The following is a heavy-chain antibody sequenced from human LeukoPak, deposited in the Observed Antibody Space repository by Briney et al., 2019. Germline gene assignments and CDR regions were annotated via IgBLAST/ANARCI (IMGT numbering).Heavy chain of an antibody. CDR3: AKDYYDSSGYYFNYGMDV. Sequence: QPGGSLRLSCAASGFTFSSYAMSWARQAPGKGLEWVSAISGSGGSTYYADSVKGRFTNSRDNSKNTLYLQMNSLRAEDTAVYYCAKDYYDSSGYYFNYGMDVWGQGTTVTVSS. D-gene: IGHD3-22*01. V-gene: IGHV3-23*01. J-gene: IGHJ6*02. CDR2: ISGSGGST. CDR1: GFTFSSYA.